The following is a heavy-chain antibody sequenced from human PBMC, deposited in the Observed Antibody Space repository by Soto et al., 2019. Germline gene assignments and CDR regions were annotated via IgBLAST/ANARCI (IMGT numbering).Heavy chain of an antibody. V-gene: IGHV1-24*01. J-gene: IGHJ4*02. D-gene: IGHD6-19*01. CDR3: ATDLGDSGWYRKLYYFDY. CDR2: FDPEDGET. Sequence: ASVKVSCKVSGYTLTELSMHWVRQAPGKGLEWMGGFDPEDGETIYAQKFQGRVTMTEDTSTDTAYMELSSLRSEDTAVYYCATDLGDSGWYRKLYYFDYWGQGTLVTVSS. CDR1: GYTLTELS.